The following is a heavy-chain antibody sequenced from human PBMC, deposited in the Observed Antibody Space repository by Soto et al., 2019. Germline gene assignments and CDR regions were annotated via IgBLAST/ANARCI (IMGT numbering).Heavy chain of an antibody. CDR2: IGGYKGNT. Sequence: ASVKVSCKASGYTFTNYGVSWVRQAPGQGLEWMGWIGGYKGNTNYAQKLQGRVTLTTDTSTSTAYMELRSLRSDDTAVYYCATPRDWFDPWGQGTLVTVSS. CDR3: ATPRDWFDP. V-gene: IGHV1-18*01. J-gene: IGHJ5*02. CDR1: GYTFTNYG.